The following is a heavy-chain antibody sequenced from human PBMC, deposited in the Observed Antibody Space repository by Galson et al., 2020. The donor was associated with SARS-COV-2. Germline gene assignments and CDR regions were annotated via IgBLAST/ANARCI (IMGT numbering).Heavy chain of an antibody. D-gene: IGHD2-2*01. J-gene: IGHJ4*02. CDR3: ARLTASTTVLDY. CDR1: GGSISGYY. Sequence: SETLSLTCTVSGGSISGYYWSWIRQSQGKGLDWIGYMYYSGSTTYNPSLESRVTMSIATSENQFTLKLNSVTAADTAVYYCARLTASTTVLDYWGQGIMVTVSA. CDR2: MYYSGST. V-gene: IGHV4-59*01.